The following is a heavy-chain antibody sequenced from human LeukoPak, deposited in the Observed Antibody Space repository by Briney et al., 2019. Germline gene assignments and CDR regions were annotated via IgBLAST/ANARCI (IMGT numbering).Heavy chain of an antibody. J-gene: IGHJ5*02. Sequence: GASVKVSCKASGYTFTGYYMHWVRQAPGQRLEWMGWINPNSGGTNYAQKFQGRVTMTRDTSISTAYMELSRLRSDDTAVYYCARPISSSWFFWFDPWGQGTLVTVSS. D-gene: IGHD6-13*01. CDR1: GYTFTGYY. V-gene: IGHV1-2*02. CDR2: INPNSGGT. CDR3: ARPISSSWFFWFDP.